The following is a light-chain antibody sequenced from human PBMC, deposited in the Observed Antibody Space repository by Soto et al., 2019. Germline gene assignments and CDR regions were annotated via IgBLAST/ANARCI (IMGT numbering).Light chain of an antibody. CDR2: GAS. CDR1: QSVSRN. V-gene: IGKV3-20*01. CDR3: QQYSSLWT. Sequence: IVMTQSPGTLSVSPGARGTLSCRASQSVSRNLAWYQQKRGQAPRLLIYGASSRATGIPDRFSGSGSGTDFTLSISRLEPEDFAVYYCQQYSSLWTFGQGTKVDIK. J-gene: IGKJ1*01.